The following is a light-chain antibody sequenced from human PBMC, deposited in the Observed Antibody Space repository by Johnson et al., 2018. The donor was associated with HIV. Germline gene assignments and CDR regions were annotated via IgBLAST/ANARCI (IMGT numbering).Light chain of an antibody. CDR2: RNN. CDR1: SSNIGSNT. Sequence: QSVLTQPPSASGTTGQRVTISCSGSSSNIGSNTVNWYQQLPGTAPKLLIYRNNQRPSGVPDRFSGSKSGTSASLAISGLQAEDEADYYCGTWDISLSVGYVFGTGTKVTVL. J-gene: IGLJ1*01. V-gene: IGLV1-44*01. CDR3: GTWDISLSVGYV.